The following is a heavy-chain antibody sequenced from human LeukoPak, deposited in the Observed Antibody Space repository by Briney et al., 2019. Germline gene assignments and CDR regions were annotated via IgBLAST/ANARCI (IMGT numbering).Heavy chain of an antibody. D-gene: IGHD3-10*01. CDR3: ARGLDYYGSGSYYTLAGY. Sequence: GASVKVSCKASGYTFTGYYMHWVRQAPGQGLEWMGWINPNSGGTNYAQKFQGRVTMTRDTSISTAYMELSRLRSDDTAVYYCARGLDYYGSGSYYTLAGYWGQGTLVTASS. CDR1: GYTFTGYY. CDR2: INPNSGGT. J-gene: IGHJ4*02. V-gene: IGHV1-2*02.